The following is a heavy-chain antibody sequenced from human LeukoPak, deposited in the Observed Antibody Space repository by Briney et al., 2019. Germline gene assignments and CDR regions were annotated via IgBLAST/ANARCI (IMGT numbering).Heavy chain of an antibody. D-gene: IGHD3-10*01. CDR3: ARSPAGVWYFDL. V-gene: IGHV4-39*01. CDR2: IYYSGST. CDR1: SDSISSSSY. Sequence: SETLSLTCSVSSDSISSSSYWGWIRQPPGKGLEWIGTIYYSGSTYYKPSLKSRVTISVDTSKKQFSLKLSSVTAADTAVYSCARSPAGVWYFDLWGRGTLVTVSS. J-gene: IGHJ2*01.